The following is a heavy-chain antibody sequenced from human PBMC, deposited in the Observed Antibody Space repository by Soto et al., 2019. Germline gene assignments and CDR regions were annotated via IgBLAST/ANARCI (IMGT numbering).Heavy chain of an antibody. CDR3: ARGLGKWYYYDSSGYSYAFDI. CDR2: IIPIFGTA. CDR1: GGTFSSYA. V-gene: IGHV1-69*13. Sequence: GASVKVSCKASGGTFSSYAISWVRQAPGQGLEWMGGIIPIFGTANYAQKFQGRVTITADESTSTAYMELSSLRSEDTAVYYCARGLGKWYYYDSSGYSYAFDIWGQGTMVTVSS. J-gene: IGHJ3*02. D-gene: IGHD3-22*01.